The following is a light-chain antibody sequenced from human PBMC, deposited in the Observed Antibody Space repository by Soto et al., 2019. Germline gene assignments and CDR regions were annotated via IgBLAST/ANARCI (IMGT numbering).Light chain of an antibody. J-gene: IGKJ4*01. Sequence: DIQVTQSASTLSASVGDRVSITCPARHSISSWLAWYQQKPGKAPNLLIYKASSLERRVPSRFSGSGSGTEFTLTISSLQPDDFATYYCQQYNSYSQLTFGGGTKVDIK. CDR3: QQYNSYSQLT. V-gene: IGKV1-5*03. CDR1: HSISSW. CDR2: KAS.